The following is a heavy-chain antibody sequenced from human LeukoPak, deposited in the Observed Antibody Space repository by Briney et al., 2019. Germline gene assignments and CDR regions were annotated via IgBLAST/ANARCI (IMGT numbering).Heavy chain of an antibody. D-gene: IGHD6-13*01. Sequence: SETLSLTCTVSGGSIGSYYWSWIRQPPGKGLEWIGYIYYSGSTNYNPSLKSRVTISVDTSKNQFSLKLSSVTAADTAVYYCARVISSSWSGYYYYYGMDVWGQGTTVTVSS. CDR2: IYYSGST. CDR1: GGSIGSYY. V-gene: IGHV4-59*01. J-gene: IGHJ6*02. CDR3: ARVISSSWSGYYYYYGMDV.